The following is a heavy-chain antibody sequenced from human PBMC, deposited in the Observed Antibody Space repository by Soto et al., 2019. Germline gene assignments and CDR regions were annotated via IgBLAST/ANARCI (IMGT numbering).Heavy chain of an antibody. CDR3: ARNGGGSHYAFYY. Sequence: QVQLQQWGAGLLKPSEPLSLTCGVSGGPLSAYNWSWIRQAPGAGLEWMGEIGPSGATNYNPSLRMRVIISQDMSKRQDSLRLASVTCADTAVYHCARNGGGSHYAFYYWGKGGMITVSS. D-gene: IGHD1-26*01. J-gene: IGHJ4*02. CDR1: GGPLSAYN. V-gene: IGHV4-34*01. CDR2: IGPSGAT.